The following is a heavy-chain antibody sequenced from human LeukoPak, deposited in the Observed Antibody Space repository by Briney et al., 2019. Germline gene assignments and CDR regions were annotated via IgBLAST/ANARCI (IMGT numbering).Heavy chain of an antibody. CDR2: ISGSDGRA. CDR1: GFTFRNYA. Sequence: GGSLRLSCAASGFTFRNYAMSWVRQAPGKGLEWAASISGSDGRAFHADSVKGRFTISRDNSKNTLYMQMSSLRAEDTAIYYCAKDPWSSSSWHYAFDIWGQGTMVTVSS. V-gene: IGHV3-23*01. J-gene: IGHJ3*02. CDR3: AKDPWSSSSWHYAFDI. D-gene: IGHD6-13*01.